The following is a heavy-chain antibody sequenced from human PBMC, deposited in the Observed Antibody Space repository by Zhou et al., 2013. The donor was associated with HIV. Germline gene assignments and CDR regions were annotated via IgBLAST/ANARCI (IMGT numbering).Heavy chain of an antibody. J-gene: IGHJ4*02. CDR3: VKDKRYNWNDGYFDS. CDR2: MNPNSGNT. D-gene: IGHD1-1*01. V-gene: IGHV1-8*02. CDR1: GYTLTGYY. Sequence: QVQLVQSGAEVKKPGASVKVSCKASGYTLTGYYMHWVRQATGHGLEWMGWMNPNSGNTGYAQNFEGRVTMTRNNSISTAYMELSSLKSEDTAVYYCVKDKRYNWNDGYFDSWGQGTLVTVSS.